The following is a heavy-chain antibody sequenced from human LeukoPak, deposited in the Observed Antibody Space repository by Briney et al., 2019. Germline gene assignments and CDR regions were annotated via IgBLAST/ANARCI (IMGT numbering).Heavy chain of an antibody. D-gene: IGHD3-9*01. CDR1: GCSISSYY. CDR3: ARVTGYTIEDYFDY. Sequence: SGTLSLTCTVSGCSISSYYWSWIRQPPGKGLEWMGYIYYSGSTNYNPSLKSRVTISVKTSKNQFSLKLRSVTAADTAVYYCARVTGYTIEDYFDYWGQGTLVTVSS. V-gene: IGHV4-59*01. J-gene: IGHJ4*02. CDR2: IYYSGST.